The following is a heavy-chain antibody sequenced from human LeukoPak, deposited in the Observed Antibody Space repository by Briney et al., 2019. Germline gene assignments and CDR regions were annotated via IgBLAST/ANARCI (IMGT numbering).Heavy chain of an antibody. CDR1: GFTLSSYG. CDR3: AKGRGSTSIYEF. CDR2: ISGSDGST. J-gene: IGHJ4*02. Sequence: GGSLRLSCAASGFTLSSYGMSWVRQAPGKGLEWVSFISGSDGSTNYPDSVKCRFTMSRDTSKNTLYLQMNSLRDDDTAAYYCAKGRGSTSIYEFWGQGTLVTVSS. V-gene: IGHV3-23*01. D-gene: IGHD2-2*01.